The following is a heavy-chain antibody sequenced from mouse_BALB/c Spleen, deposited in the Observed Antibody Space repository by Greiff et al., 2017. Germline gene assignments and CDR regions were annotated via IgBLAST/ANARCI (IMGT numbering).Heavy chain of an antibody. D-gene: IGHD2-3*01. CDR3: ASLDGYYYFDY. J-gene: IGHJ2*01. CDR1: GYTFTSYT. V-gene: IGHV1-4*02. Sequence: VQLQQSAAELARPGASVKMSCKASGYTFTSYTMHWVKQRPGQGLEWIGYINPSSGYTEYNQKFKDKTTLTADKSSSTAYMQLSSLTSEDSAVYYCASLDGYYYFDYWGQGTTLTVSS. CDR2: INPSSGYT.